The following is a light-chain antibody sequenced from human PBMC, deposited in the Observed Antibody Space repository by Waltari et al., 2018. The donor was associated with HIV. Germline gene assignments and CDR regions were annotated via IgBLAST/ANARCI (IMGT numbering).Light chain of an antibody. CDR3: QQHNSFPIT. CDR1: EGIGSD. J-gene: IGKJ4*01. Sequence: DIQMTQSPSTLSASVGDRVTIICRASEGIGSDLAWFQQKRGKAPKRLIFAGSTLQRGVPLRFSGSGSGTLFTLTIVSLQPEDFATYFCQQHNSFPITFGGGTKV. V-gene: IGKV1-17*01. CDR2: AGS.